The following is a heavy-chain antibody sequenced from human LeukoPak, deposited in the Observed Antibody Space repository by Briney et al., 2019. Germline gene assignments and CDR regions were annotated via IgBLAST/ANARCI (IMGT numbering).Heavy chain of an antibody. D-gene: IGHD6-19*01. CDR3: ARDPGYSSGWVKGYFDY. CDR1: GFTFSSYW. V-gene: IGHV3-7*03. CDR2: IKQDGSEK. J-gene: IGHJ4*02. Sequence: GGSLRLSCAASGFTFSSYWMSWVRQVPGKGLEWVANIKQDGSEKYYVDSVKGRFTISRDNAKNSLYLQMNSLRAEDTAVYYCARDPGYSSGWVKGYFDYWGQGTLVTVSS.